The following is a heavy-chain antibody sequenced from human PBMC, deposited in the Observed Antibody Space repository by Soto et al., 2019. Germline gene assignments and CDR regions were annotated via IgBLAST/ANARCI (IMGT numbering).Heavy chain of an antibody. V-gene: IGHV1-3*01. CDR2: INAGNWNT. D-gene: IGHD2-15*01. CDR3: ARESRYCSGGSCYFLPGIDY. CDR1: GYTFSNFA. J-gene: IGHJ4*02. Sequence: ASVKVSCKASGYTFSNFAMHWVRQAPGQRLEWMGWINAGNWNTKYSQKFQGRVTITRDTSASTAYMELSSLRSEDTAVYYCARESRYCSGGSCYFLPGIDYWGQGTLVTVSS.